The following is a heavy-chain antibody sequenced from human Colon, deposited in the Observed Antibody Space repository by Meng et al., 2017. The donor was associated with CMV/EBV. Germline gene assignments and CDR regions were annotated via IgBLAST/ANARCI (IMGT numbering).Heavy chain of an antibody. CDR3: AKDVGEVAGAQFDY. V-gene: IGHV3-23*01. Sequence: GESLKISCAASGFIFRKFAMAWVRQAPGKGLEWVSALTGSGYNTLYADSVKGRFTISRDNSGNTLYLQMNSLRAEDTAVYYCAKDVGEVAGAQFDYWGQGTLVTVSS. CDR2: LTGSGYNT. D-gene: IGHD6-19*01. J-gene: IGHJ4*02. CDR1: GFIFRKFA.